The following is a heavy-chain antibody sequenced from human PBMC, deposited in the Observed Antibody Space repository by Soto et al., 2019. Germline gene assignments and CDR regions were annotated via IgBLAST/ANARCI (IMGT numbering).Heavy chain of an antibody. Sequence: GGSLRLSCAASGFTFSSYDMHWVRQATGKGLEWVSAIGTAGDTYYPGSVKGRFTISRENAKNSLYLQMNSLRAGDTAVYYCARALGGSGSSYPYYYYYGMDVWGQGTTVTVSS. V-gene: IGHV3-13*01. CDR1: GFTFSSYD. D-gene: IGHD3-10*01. CDR3: ARALGGSGSSYPYYYYYGMDV. J-gene: IGHJ6*02. CDR2: IGTAGDT.